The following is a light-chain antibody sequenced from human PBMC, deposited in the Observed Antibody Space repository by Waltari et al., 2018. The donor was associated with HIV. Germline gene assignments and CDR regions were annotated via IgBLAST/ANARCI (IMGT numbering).Light chain of an antibody. CDR1: SGGIASNY. J-gene: IGLJ2*01. CDR3: QSYDNNNVI. Sequence: FMLTQPHSVSESPGKPVTISCTRNSGGIASNYVQWYQQRPGSAPTTVIYEHNQRPSVVSDRFSGSIDPSSTSASLTISGLKTEDEADYYCQSYDNNNVIFGGGTKLTVL. CDR2: EHN. V-gene: IGLV6-57*03.